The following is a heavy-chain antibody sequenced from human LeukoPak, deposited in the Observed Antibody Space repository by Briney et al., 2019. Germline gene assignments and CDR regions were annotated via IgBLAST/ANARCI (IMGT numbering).Heavy chain of an antibody. V-gene: IGHV3-33*01. Sequence: PGKSLRLSCAASGFTFSGFGMHWVRQAPGKGLEWVAVIWYDGSNKYYADSVKGRFTISRDNPKNTLYVQMNSLRAEDTAIYYCTRVGYIDEGIDYWGQGTLVTVSS. CDR1: GFTFSGFG. CDR2: IWYDGSNK. J-gene: IGHJ4*02. D-gene: IGHD5-24*01. CDR3: TRVGYIDEGIDY.